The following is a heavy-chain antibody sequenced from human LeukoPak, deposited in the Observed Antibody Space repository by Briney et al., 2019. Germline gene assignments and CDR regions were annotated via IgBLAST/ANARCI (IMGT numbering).Heavy chain of an antibody. CDR3: ARVYRGRRFLKWLFLFDY. Sequence: PSQTLSLTCTVSGGSISSGDYYWSWIRQPPGKGLEWIGYIYYSGSTYYNPSLKSRVTISVDTSKNQFSLKLSSVTAADTAVYYCARVYRGRRFLKWLFLFDYWGQGTLVTVSS. D-gene: IGHD3-3*01. CDR1: GGSISSGDYY. CDR2: IYYSGST. J-gene: IGHJ4*02. V-gene: IGHV4-30-4*08.